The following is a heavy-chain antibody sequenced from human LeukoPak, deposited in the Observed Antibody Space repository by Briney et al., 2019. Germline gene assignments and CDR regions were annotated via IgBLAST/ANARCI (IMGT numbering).Heavy chain of an antibody. CDR1: GVSLTSNY. V-gene: IGHV4-59*01. CDR2: THHSGST. J-gene: IGHJ4*02. CDR3: ARSSGHSYGDFDY. Sequence: SETLSLTCSVSGVSLTSNYWSWLRQPPGKGLEWIGYTHHSGSTSYNPSLKSRITISLDTSNNQFSLKLSSVTAADTAVYYCARSSGHSYGDFDYWGQGTLVTVSS. D-gene: IGHD5-18*01.